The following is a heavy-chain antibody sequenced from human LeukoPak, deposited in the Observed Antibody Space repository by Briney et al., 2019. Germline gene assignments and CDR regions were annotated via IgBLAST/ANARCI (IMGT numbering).Heavy chain of an antibody. Sequence: GESLKISCKGFGYSFTSYWIAWVRQMPGKGLEWMGIIYPGDSDTRYSPSFQGQVTISADKSISTAYLQWSSLKASDTAMYYCATQYYYGSGGFDYWGQGTLVTVSS. V-gene: IGHV5-51*01. CDR3: ATQYYYGSGGFDY. J-gene: IGHJ4*02. D-gene: IGHD3-10*01. CDR1: GYSFTSYW. CDR2: IYPGDSDT.